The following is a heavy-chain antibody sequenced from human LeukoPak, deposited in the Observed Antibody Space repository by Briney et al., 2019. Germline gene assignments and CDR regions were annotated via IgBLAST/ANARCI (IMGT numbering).Heavy chain of an antibody. D-gene: IGHD4-17*01. CDR2: IYSGGNT. Sequence: GGSLRLSCEASGFTVSSNYMSWVRQAPGKGLEWVSVIYSGGNTYYADSVKGRFTISRDNSKNTLYLQMNSLRAEDTAVYYCAREGYGDYSFDYWGQGTLVTVSS. CDR3: AREGYGDYSFDY. J-gene: IGHJ4*02. V-gene: IGHV3-66*01. CDR1: GFTVSSNY.